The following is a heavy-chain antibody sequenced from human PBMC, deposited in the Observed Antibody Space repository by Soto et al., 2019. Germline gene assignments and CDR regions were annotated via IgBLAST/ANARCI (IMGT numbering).Heavy chain of an antibody. CDR1: GGSLSSSAYS. Sequence: SETLSLTCAVSGGSLSSSAYSWSWIRQPPGKGLDWIGFIYQSGSTYYNPSLKSRVTMSLDRPKNQFSLKLSSVTAADTAVYYCARALYYYDSSGYYCPPHFDYWGEGTLVTVSS. D-gene: IGHD3-22*01. CDR3: ARALYYYDSSGYYCPPHFDY. V-gene: IGHV4-30-2*01. CDR2: IYQSGST. J-gene: IGHJ4*02.